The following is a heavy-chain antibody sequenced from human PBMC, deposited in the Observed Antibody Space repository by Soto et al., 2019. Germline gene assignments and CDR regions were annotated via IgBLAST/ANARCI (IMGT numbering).Heavy chain of an antibody. D-gene: IGHD2-15*01. CDR3: ARGPGGPDGPGDY. CDR1: GYTFTSYA. CDR2: INAGNGNT. Sequence: QVQLVQSGAEVKKPGASVKVSCKASGYTFTSYAMHWVRQAPEQRLEWMGWINAGNGNTKYSQNFQGRVTITRDTSASTAYMELSSLRSEDTAVYYCARGPGGPDGPGDYWGQGALVTVSS. J-gene: IGHJ4*02. V-gene: IGHV1-3*01.